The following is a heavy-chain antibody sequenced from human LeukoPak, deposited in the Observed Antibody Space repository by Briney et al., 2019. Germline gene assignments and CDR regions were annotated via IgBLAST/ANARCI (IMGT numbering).Heavy chain of an antibody. D-gene: IGHD3-3*01. CDR2: ISGSGGST. Sequence: GGSLRLSCAASGFTFSSYAMSWVRQAPGKGLEWVSAISGSGGSTYYADSVKGRFTISRDNSKNTLYLQMNSLRAEDTAVYYCAKGRLDYDFWSGTSTPPWFDPWDQGTLVTVSS. J-gene: IGHJ5*02. V-gene: IGHV3-23*01. CDR3: AKGRLDYDFWSGTSTPPWFDP. CDR1: GFTFSSYA.